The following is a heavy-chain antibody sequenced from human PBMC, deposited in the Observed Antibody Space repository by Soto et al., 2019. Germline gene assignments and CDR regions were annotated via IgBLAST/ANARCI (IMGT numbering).Heavy chain of an antibody. CDR3: ARVDDSSGYLDY. D-gene: IGHD3-22*01. CDR2: IYYSGST. CDR1: GGSISSGDYY. V-gene: IGHV4-30-4*01. J-gene: IGHJ4*02. Sequence: QVQLQESGPGLVKPSQTLSLTCTVSGGSISSGDYYWSWIRQPPGKGLEWIGYIYYSGSTYYNPSLKRRVTISVDTSKNQFSLKLSSVTAADTAVYYWARVDDSSGYLDYWGQGTLVTVSS.